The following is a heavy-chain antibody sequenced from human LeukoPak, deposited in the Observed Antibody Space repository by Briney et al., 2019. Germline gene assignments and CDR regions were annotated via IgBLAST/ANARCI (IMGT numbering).Heavy chain of an antibody. CDR1: GFTFSSYW. V-gene: IGHV3-74*01. Sequence: PGGSLRLSCVASGFTFSSYWMHWVRQAPGKGLVWVSRINSDGSSTSYADSVKGRFTISRDNAKNTLYLQMNGLRAEDTAVYYCARDPFVCSGGSCYSQQLYWYFDLWGRGTLVTVSS. D-gene: IGHD2-15*01. CDR3: ARDPFVCSGGSCYSQQLYWYFDL. CDR2: INSDGSST. J-gene: IGHJ2*01.